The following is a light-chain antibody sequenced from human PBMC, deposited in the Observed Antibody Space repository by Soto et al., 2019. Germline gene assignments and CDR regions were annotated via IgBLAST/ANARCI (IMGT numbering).Light chain of an antibody. CDR3: QQYGSSPDT. V-gene: IGKV3-20*01. CDR1: QTVSRSN. CDR2: GAS. Sequence: EIVLTQSPGTLSLSPGERATLSCRASQTVSRSNLAWYQQKPGQAPRLLISGASSRATGIPDRFNGSGSGTDFTLTISRLEPEDFAVYYCQQYGSSPDTYGQGTKLEIK. J-gene: IGKJ2*01.